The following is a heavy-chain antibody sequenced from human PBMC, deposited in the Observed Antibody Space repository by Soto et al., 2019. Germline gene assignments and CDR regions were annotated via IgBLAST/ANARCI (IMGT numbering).Heavy chain of an antibody. J-gene: IGHJ6*02. Sequence: PSQTLSLTCAISGDSVSSNSVAWNWIRQSPSRGLEWLGRTYYRSKWYYDYALSVKSRITINPDTSKNQFSLQLNSVTPEDTAVYYCARAQVPVAGIPYYYNGMAVWGQGTTVTVSS. D-gene: IGHD6-19*01. V-gene: IGHV6-1*01. CDR3: ARAQVPVAGIPYYYNGMAV. CDR2: TYYRSKWYY. CDR1: GDSVSSNSVA.